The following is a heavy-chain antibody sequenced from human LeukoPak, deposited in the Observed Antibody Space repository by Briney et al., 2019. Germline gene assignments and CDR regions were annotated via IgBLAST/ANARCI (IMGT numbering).Heavy chain of an antibody. CDR3: ARASRDGYDWGYFDY. J-gene: IGHJ4*02. CDR2: IYHSGST. D-gene: IGHD5-24*01. CDR1: GGSISSSNW. V-gene: IGHV4-4*02. Sequence: SETLSLTCAVSGGSISSSNWWSWVRQPPGKGLEWIGEIYHSGSTNYNPSLKGRVTISVDKSKNQFSLKLSSVTAADTAVYYCARASRDGYDWGYFDYWGQGTLVTVSS.